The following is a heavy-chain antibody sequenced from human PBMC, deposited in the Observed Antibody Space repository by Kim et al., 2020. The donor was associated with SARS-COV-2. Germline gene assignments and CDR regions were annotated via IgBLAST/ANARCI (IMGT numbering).Heavy chain of an antibody. CDR2: LNTNSGNP. J-gene: IGHJ4*02. V-gene: IGHV7-4-1*02. CDR3: ARDLGFSSGWKTWSENY. CDR1: GYSFSSYA. Sequence: ASVKVSCKTSGYSFSSYAINWVRQAPGQGLEWMGWLNTNSGNPTYAQGFRGRFVFSLDTSVRTAYLEISSVKPEDTAVYYCARDLGFSSGWKTWSENYWGQGTLVTVSS. D-gene: IGHD6-19*01.